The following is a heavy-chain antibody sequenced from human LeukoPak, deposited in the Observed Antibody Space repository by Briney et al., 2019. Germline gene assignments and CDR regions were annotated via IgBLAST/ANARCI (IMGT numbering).Heavy chain of an antibody. CDR3: ARGLNWNYDLGWVAP. CDR1: GYSFNSCS. Sequence: GASVKVSCKASGYSFNSCSITWVRQAPGQGLEWMGWISGYNGNTKYAQKFQGRVTLTTDTSTSTAYMELTSLRSDDTAIYYCARGLNWNYDLGWVAPWGQGTLVAVS. J-gene: IGHJ5*02. V-gene: IGHV1-18*01. CDR2: ISGYNGNT. D-gene: IGHD1-7*01.